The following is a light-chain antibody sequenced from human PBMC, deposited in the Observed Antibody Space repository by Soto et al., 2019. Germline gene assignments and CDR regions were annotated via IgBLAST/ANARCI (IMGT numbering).Light chain of an antibody. CDR3: QQSYSTPWT. V-gene: IGKV1-39*01. CDR1: QSISNY. CDR2: AAS. J-gene: IGKJ1*01. Sequence: DIQMTQSPSSLSASVGDRVTITCRASQSISNYLNWYQQKPGKAPKLLIYAASSLQSGVPSRSSGSGSGTDFTLTVSSLQPEDFATYFCQQSYSTPWTFGNGTKVDIK.